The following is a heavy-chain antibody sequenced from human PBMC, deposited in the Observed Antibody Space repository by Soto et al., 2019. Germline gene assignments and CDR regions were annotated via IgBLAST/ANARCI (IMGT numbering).Heavy chain of an antibody. Sequence: ASVKVSCKASGGTFSTSGISWVRQAPGQGLEWVGRIVPLLGTANYAQRFRGRVTITADESTNTAYMELSSLRSEDTAVYYCAREYSSGWAGYWGQGTLVTVSS. D-gene: IGHD6-19*01. V-gene: IGHV1-69*11. J-gene: IGHJ4*02. CDR3: AREYSSGWAGY. CDR1: GGTFSTSG. CDR2: IVPLLGTA.